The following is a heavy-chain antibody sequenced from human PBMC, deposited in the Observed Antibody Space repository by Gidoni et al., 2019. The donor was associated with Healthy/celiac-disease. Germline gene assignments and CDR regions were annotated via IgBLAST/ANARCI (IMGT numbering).Heavy chain of an antibody. V-gene: IGHV3-30*18. CDR3: AKIYCSSTSCYWDYYYYGMDV. J-gene: IGHJ6*02. D-gene: IGHD2-2*01. Sequence: QVQLVEYGGGVVQPGRSLRLSCAASGFPFSSYGMPLVRQAPGKWLEWVAVISYDGSNKYYADSVKGRFTISRDNSKNTLYLQMNSLRAEDTAVYYCAKIYCSSTSCYWDYYYYGMDVWGQGTTVTVSS. CDR1: GFPFSSYG. CDR2: ISYDGSNK.